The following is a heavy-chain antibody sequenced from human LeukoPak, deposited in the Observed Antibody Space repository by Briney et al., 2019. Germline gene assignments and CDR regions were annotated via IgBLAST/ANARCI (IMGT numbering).Heavy chain of an antibody. D-gene: IGHD6-19*01. CDR1: GGSISSYY. Sequence: SETLSLTCTVSGGSISSYYWSWIRQPPGKGLGWIGYIYYSGSTDYNPSLKSRVTISVDTSKNQFSLKLSSVTAADTAVYYCAREGIAVAGSQGDAFDIWGQGTMVTVSS. CDR2: IYYSGST. CDR3: AREGIAVAGSQGDAFDI. V-gene: IGHV4-59*01. J-gene: IGHJ3*02.